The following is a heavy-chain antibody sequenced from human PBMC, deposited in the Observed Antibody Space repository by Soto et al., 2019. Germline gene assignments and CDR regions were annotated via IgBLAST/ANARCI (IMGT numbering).Heavy chain of an antibody. CDR3: ARAPLWSGYYDYYYYGMDV. CDR1: GGSISSGGYY. D-gene: IGHD3-3*01. CDR2: IYYSGST. V-gene: IGHV4-31*03. J-gene: IGHJ6*02. Sequence: SETLSLTCTVSGGSISSGGYYWSWIRQHPGKGLEWIGYIYYSGSTYYNPSLKSRVTISVDTSKNQFSLKLSSVTAADTAVYYCARAPLWSGYYDYYYYGMDVWGQGTTVT.